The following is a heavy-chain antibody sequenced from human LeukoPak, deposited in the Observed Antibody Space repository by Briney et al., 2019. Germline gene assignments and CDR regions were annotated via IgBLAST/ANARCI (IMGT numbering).Heavy chain of an antibody. CDR3: LLDTAMAHYYYYGMDV. D-gene: IGHD5-18*01. J-gene: IGHJ6*02. CDR2: ISSSGSTI. Sequence: PGGSLRLSCAASGFTFSDYYMSWIRQAPGKGLEWVSYISSSGSTIYYADSVKGRFTISRDNSKNTLYLQMNSLRAEDTAVYYCLLDTAMAHYYYYGMDVWGQGTTVTVSS. CDR1: GFTFSDYY. V-gene: IGHV3-11*01.